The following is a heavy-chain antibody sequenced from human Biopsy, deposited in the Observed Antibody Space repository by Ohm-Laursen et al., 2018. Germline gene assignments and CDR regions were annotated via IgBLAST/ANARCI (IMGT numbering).Heavy chain of an antibody. J-gene: IGHJ4*02. CDR2: IYDRGSTA. CDR3: ARGMRSSGWPYFNS. D-gene: IGHD6-19*01. CDR1: GDSVSSGSFY. Sequence: GTLSLTCTVSGDSVSSGSFYWTWIRQPPGQGLEYIGYIYDRGSTANYNPSLESRVTMSVDMPKNQFSLKLSSVTAADTAIYYCARGMRSSGWPYFNSWGQGTLVTVSS. V-gene: IGHV4-61*01.